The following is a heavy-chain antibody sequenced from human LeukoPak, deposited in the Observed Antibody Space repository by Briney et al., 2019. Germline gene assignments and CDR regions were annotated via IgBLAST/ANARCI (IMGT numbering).Heavy chain of an antibody. D-gene: IGHD6-13*01. Sequence: SETLSLTCTVSGGSISSYYWSWIRQPAGEGLEWIGRIYTSGSTNYNPSLKSRVTMSVDTSKNQFSLKLSSVTAADTAVYYCARSLLAAAGDYYFDYWGQGTLVTVSS. CDR2: IYTSGST. V-gene: IGHV4-4*07. CDR1: GGSISSYY. CDR3: ARSLLAAAGDYYFDY. J-gene: IGHJ4*02.